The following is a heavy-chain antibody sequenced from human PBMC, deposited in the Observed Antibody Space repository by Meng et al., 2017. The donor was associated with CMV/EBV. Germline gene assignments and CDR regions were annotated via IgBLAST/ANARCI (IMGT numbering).Heavy chain of an antibody. CDR2: ISSSGSTI. CDR3: ARGDFDGYSEFFDP. V-gene: IGHV3-11*01. J-gene: IGHJ5*02. D-gene: IGHD5-12*01. CDR1: GFTFSDYY. Sequence: ASGFTFSDYYMSWLRQAPGKGLEWVSYISSSGSTIYYADSVKGRFTISRDNAKNSLYLQMNSLRAEDTAVYYCARGDFDGYSEFFDPWGQGTLVTVSS.